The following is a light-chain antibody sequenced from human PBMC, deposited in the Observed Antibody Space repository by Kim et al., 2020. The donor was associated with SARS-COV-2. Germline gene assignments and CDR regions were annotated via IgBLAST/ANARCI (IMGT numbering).Light chain of an antibody. CDR3: QSYDSSLSGYV. CDR2: GNS. Sequence: QRVTISCPGRSSNIGAGYDVHWYQQLPGTAPKLLIYGNSDRPSGVPDRFSGSKSGTSASLAITGLQAEDEADYYCQSYDSSLSGYVFGTGTKVTVL. J-gene: IGLJ1*01. V-gene: IGLV1-40*01. CDR1: SSNIGAGYD.